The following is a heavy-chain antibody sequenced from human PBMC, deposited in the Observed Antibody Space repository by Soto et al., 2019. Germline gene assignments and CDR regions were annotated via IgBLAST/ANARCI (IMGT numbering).Heavy chain of an antibody. V-gene: IGHV4-59*08. Sequence: QVQLQQSGPGLVKPSETLSLTCSVSSGPTSSHNWGWIRQTPGRGLEWIGYVYSTGGTSYNPSLNRRVTISADTSTNHISLTLTSVTAADTAVYYCGRKGIGNLHGLVDVWGQGTTVRVSS. CDR3: GRKGIGNLHGLVDV. D-gene: IGHD1-1*01. CDR2: VYSTGGT. J-gene: IGHJ6*02. CDR1: SGPTSSHN.